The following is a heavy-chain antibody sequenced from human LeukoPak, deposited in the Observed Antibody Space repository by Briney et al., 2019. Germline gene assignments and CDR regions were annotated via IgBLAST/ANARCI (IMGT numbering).Heavy chain of an antibody. V-gene: IGHV3-23*01. CDR3: AKASRVGYCSGGSCYWDY. Sequence: GGSLRLSCAASGFTFSGSAMSWVRQAPGEGLEWVSLISYSGANSYYTDSVRGRFTISRDNSKNTLYLQMNSLRAEDTAVYYCAKASRVGYCSGGSCYWDYWGQGTLVTVSS. J-gene: IGHJ4*02. CDR2: ISYSGANS. D-gene: IGHD2-15*01. CDR1: GFTFSGSA.